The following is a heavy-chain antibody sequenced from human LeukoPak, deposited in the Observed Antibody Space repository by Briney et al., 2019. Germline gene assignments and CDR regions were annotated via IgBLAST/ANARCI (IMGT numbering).Heavy chain of an antibody. CDR1: GLTFNTHW. CDR2: IKEDGSEK. CDR3: ARVSPLTGDAFDI. J-gene: IGHJ3*02. V-gene: IGHV3-7*03. Sequence: GGSLRLSCAGSGLTFNTHWMSWVRQAPGKGLEWVAHIKEDGSEKYYVDSVKGRFTISRDNARNSLYLQMNSLRAEDTAVYYCARVSPLTGDAFDIWGQGTMVTVSS. D-gene: IGHD7-27*01.